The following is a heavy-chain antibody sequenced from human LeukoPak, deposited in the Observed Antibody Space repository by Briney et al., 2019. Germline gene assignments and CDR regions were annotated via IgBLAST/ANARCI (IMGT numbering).Heavy chain of an antibody. CDR2: ISGSGGSA. CDR1: GLTFSSYA. V-gene: IGHV3-23*01. CDR3: AKDPAMLSRYYFDY. D-gene: IGHD5-18*01. J-gene: IGHJ4*02. Sequence: PGGSLRLSCAASGLTFSSYAMNWVRQAPGKGLEWVSAISGSGGSAYYADSVKGRFTISRDNSKNTLYVQMNSLRAEDTAVYYCAKDPAMLSRYYFDYWGQGTLVTVSS.